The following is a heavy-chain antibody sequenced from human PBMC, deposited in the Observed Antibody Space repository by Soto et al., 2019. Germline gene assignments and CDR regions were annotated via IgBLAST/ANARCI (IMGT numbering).Heavy chain of an antibody. CDR1: GFTFSSYA. J-gene: IGHJ4*02. V-gene: IGHV3-23*01. CDR3: AKLKSSSAVLAAISHY. D-gene: IGHD2-15*01. Sequence: GGSLRLSCAASGFTFSSYAMSWVRQAPGKGLEWVSAISGSGGSTYYADSVKGRFTISRDNSKNTLYLQMNSLRAEDTAVYYCAKLKSSSAVLAAISHYWGQGTLVTVSS. CDR2: ISGSGGST.